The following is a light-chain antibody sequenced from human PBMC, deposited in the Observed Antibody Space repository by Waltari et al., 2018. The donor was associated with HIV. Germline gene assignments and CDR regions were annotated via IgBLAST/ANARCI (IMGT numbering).Light chain of an antibody. J-gene: IGLJ3*02. CDR3: QSYDSSLRV. Sequence: QSVLTQPPSVSGAPGQRVTISCTGSSSNIGAGYDVHWYQQLPGTAPKLLIYDNINRPSGGPDRFSGSKSGTSASLAITGLQAEDEADYYCQSYDSSLRVFGGGTKLTVL. CDR1: SSNIGAGYD. CDR2: DNI. V-gene: IGLV1-40*01.